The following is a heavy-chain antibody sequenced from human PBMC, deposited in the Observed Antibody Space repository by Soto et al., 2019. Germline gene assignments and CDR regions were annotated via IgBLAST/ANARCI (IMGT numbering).Heavy chain of an antibody. CDR1: GGSISSGGYY. D-gene: IGHD3-10*01. CDR3: ARVLGVRGVIITGAFDI. J-gene: IGHJ3*02. CDR2: IYYSGST. V-gene: IGHV4-31*03. Sequence: QVQLQESGPGLVKPSQTLSLTCTVSGGSISSGGYYWSWIRQHPGKGLEWIGYIYYSGSTYYNPSLKSRVTISVDTSKNQFSLKLSSVTAADTAVYYCARVLGVRGVIITGAFDIWGQGTMVTVSS.